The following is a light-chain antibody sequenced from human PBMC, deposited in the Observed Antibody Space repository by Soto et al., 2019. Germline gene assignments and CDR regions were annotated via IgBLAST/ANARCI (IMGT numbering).Light chain of an antibody. V-gene: IGKV1-5*03. CDR1: RNIGSW. J-gene: IGKJ4*01. CDR2: KAS. CDR3: QQHANYPIT. Sequence: DIKMTQSPSTLSASLGDRVTITCRASRNIGSWLAWYQQKAGKAPNLLIYKASTLETGVPSRFSGSASGTEFTLTISSLQPDDFATYYCQQHANYPITFGGGTKVDIK.